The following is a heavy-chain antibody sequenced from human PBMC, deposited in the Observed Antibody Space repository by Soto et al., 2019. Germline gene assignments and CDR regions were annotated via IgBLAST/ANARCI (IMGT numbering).Heavy chain of an antibody. J-gene: IGHJ4*02. V-gene: IGHV4-39*01. CDR3: VRHFVAVVIKGWGY. CDR1: GGSIDRSNYY. CDR2: TYYNGNA. Sequence: SETLSLTCNVSGGSIDRSNYYWDWLRQPPGKGLEWIGTTYYNGNAYYNPSLKSRVSMSVDTSKNQFSLKLVSVTAADTAVYYCVRHFVAVVIKGWGYWGQGTLVTVS. D-gene: IGHD3-10*01.